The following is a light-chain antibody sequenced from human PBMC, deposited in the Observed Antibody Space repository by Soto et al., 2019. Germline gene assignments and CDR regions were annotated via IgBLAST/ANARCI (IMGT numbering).Light chain of an antibody. V-gene: IGLV2-23*02. Sequence: QCALNHPSSVSGSPGRSITISCTRTSSDVGSYNLVSWYQQHPGKAPKLMIYEVSKRPSGVSNRFSGSKSGNTASLTISGLQAEDEADYYCCSYAGSRYVFGTGTKVTVL. CDR1: SSDVGSYNL. J-gene: IGLJ1*01. CDR2: EVS. CDR3: CSYAGSRYV.